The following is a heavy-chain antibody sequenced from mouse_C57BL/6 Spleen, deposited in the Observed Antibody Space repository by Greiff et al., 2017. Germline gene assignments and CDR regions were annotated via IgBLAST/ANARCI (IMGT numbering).Heavy chain of an antibody. CDR3: AKQAYYSNYDYAMDY. Sequence: VQGVESGPGLVAPSQSLSITCTVSGFSLTSYGVDWVRQPPGKGLEWLGVIWGGGSTNYNSALMSRLSISKDNSKSQVLLKMNSLQTDDTAMYYCAKQAYYSNYDYAMDYWGEGTSVTVSS. CDR1: GFSLTSYG. CDR2: IWGGGST. J-gene: IGHJ4*01. V-gene: IGHV2-9*01. D-gene: IGHD2-5*01.